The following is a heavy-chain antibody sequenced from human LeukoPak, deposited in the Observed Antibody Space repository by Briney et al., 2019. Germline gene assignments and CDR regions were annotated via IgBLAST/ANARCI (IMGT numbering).Heavy chain of an antibody. CDR2: ITNDGSST. J-gene: IGHJ4*02. CDR3: ATQQEGNPAY. CDR1: GLTFSSHW. V-gene: IGHV3-74*01. Sequence: GGSLRLSCAASGLTFSSHWMHWVRQAPGKGLVWVSRITNDGSSTTYADSVKGRFTISRDNAKNMLYLQVNSLRAEDTAVYYCATQQEGNPAYWGQGTLVTVSS. D-gene: IGHD1-14*01.